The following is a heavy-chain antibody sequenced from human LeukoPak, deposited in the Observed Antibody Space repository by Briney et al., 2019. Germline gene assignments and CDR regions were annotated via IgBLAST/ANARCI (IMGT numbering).Heavy chain of an antibody. CDR1: GFTFDDYA. CDR3: AKDRGCSGGSCYSPYYYYGMDV. D-gene: IGHD2-15*01. CDR2: ISWNSGSI. Sequence: PGGSLRLSCAASGFTFDDYAMHWARQAPGKGLEWVSGISWNSGSIGYADSVKGRFTISRDNAKNSLYLQMNSLRAEDTALYYCAKDRGCSGGSCYSPYYYYGMDVWGQGTTVTVSS. V-gene: IGHV3-9*01. J-gene: IGHJ6*02.